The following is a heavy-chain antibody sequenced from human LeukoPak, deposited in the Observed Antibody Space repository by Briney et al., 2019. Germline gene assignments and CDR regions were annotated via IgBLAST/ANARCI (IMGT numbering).Heavy chain of an antibody. D-gene: IGHD2-2*01. CDR2: IHYSEST. CDR3: ASGYQTFDP. V-gene: IGHV4-59*01. J-gene: IGHJ5*02. CDR1: GVSIGNYY. Sequence: SVTLTLTCTVSGVSIGNYYWIWVPQSPGKALEWLGYIHYSESTNYNPSLKSRVTISADTSKNQFSLKLRSVTAADAALYYCASGYQTFDPGRQGTLVSV.